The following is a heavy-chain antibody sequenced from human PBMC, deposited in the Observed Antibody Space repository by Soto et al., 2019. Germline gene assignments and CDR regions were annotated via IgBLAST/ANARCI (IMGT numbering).Heavy chain of an antibody. CDR2: IIPFFGTS. CDR3: ARVGHITNYGMAV. CDR1: GGTFSSDP. V-gene: IGHV1-69*01. Sequence: QVQLVQSWAEVKKPGSSVKVSCEASGGTFSSDPINWVRQAPGQGLEWMGGIIPFFGTSNYAQKFQGRVTITADDSTSTAYMELRSLRSEDTAVYYCARVGHITNYGMAVWGQGTTVTVSS. J-gene: IGHJ6*02. D-gene: IGHD1-26*01.